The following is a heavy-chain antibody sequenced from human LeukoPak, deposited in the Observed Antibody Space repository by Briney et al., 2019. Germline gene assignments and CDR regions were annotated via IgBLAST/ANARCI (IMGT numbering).Heavy chain of an antibody. V-gene: IGHV3-7*01. CDR1: GFTFSSYW. CDR3: ARVSSGYYSHFDY. CDR2: IKQDGSEK. Sequence: PGGSLRLSCAASGFTFSSYWMSWVRQAPGKGLEWVANIKQDGSEKYYVDSVKGRFTISRDNAKSSLYLQMNSLRAEDTAVYYCARVSSGYYSHFDYWGQGTLVTVSS. D-gene: IGHD3-22*01. J-gene: IGHJ4*02.